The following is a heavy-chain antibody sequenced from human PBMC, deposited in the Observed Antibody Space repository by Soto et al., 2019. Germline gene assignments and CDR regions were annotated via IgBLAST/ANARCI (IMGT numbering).Heavy chain of an antibody. D-gene: IGHD3-3*01. Sequence: EVQLLESGGGLVQPGGSLRLSCAASGFTFSSYAMSWVRQAPGKGLEWVSAISGSGGSTYYADSVKGRFTISRDNSKNTLYLQMNSLRAEDTAVYYCAKVLITIFGVDEGVDYWGQGTLVTVSS. CDR1: GFTFSSYA. CDR3: AKVLITIFGVDEGVDY. V-gene: IGHV3-23*01. J-gene: IGHJ4*02. CDR2: ISGSGGST.